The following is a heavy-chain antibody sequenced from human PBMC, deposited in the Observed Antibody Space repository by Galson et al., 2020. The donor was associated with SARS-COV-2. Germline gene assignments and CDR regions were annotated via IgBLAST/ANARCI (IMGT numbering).Heavy chain of an antibody. J-gene: IGHJ6*03. CDR3: ARDYGDIVVVPAAINHYYYYYMDV. V-gene: IGHV3-30-3*01. D-gene: IGHD2-2*02. CDR1: GFTFSSYA. Sequence: GGSLRLSCAASGFTFSSYAMHWVRQAPGKGLEWVAVISYDGSNKYYADSVKGRFTISRDNSKNTLYLQMNSLRAEDTAVYYCARDYGDIVVVPAAINHYYYYYMDVWGKGTTVTVSS. CDR2: ISYDGSNK.